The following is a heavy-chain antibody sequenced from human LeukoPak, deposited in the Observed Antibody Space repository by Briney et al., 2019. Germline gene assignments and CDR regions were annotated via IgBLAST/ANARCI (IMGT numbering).Heavy chain of an antibody. Sequence: GGTLRLSCAASGFTFNTYGMSWVRQAPGKGLEWVSGISGSGGATYYADSVKGRFTISRDDPHNTLYLQMNSLRAEDTAVYFCARGGVDYYGSGTYYLMYYFDYWGQGALVTVSS. V-gene: IGHV3-23*01. CDR2: ISGSGGAT. D-gene: IGHD3-10*01. CDR3: ARGGVDYYGSGTYYLMYYFDY. CDR1: GFTFNTYG. J-gene: IGHJ4*02.